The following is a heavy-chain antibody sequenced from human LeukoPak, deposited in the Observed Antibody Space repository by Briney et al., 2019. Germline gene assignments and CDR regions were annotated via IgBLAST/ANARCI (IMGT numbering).Heavy chain of an antibody. J-gene: IGHJ4*02. V-gene: IGHV4-59*01. CDR2: IYYSGST. Sequence: SETLSLTCTVSGVSISSYYWSWIRQPPGKGLEWIGYIYYSGSTNYNPSLKSRVTISVDTSKNQFSLKLSSVTAADTAVYYCAGAGTYYYDSSGYYPPDYWGQGTLVTVSS. CDR1: GVSISSYY. CDR3: AGAGTYYYDSSGYYPPDY. D-gene: IGHD3-22*01.